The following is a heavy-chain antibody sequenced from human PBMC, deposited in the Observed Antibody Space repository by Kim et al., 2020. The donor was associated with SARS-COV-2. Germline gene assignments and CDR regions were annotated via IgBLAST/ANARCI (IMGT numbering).Heavy chain of an antibody. CDR3: ARLKEDSSGWYSMGYYYGMDV. CDR2: MNPNSGNT. Sequence: ASVKVSCKASGYTFTSYDINWVRQATGQGLEWMGWMNPNSGNTGYAQKFQGRVTMTRNTSISTAYMELSSLRSEDTAVYYCARLKEDSSGWYSMGYYYGMDVWGQGTTVTVSS. V-gene: IGHV1-8*01. CDR1: GYTFTSYD. J-gene: IGHJ6*02. D-gene: IGHD6-19*01.